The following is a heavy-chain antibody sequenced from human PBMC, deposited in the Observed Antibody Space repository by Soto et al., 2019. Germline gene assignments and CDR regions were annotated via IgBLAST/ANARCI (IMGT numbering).Heavy chain of an antibody. CDR1: GYTFTGYY. D-gene: IGHD3-3*01. Sequence: AAVKVSCKASGYTFTGYYMHWVRQAPGQGLECMGWINPNSCGTNSAQKSQRRVPMTRDTSTSTAYMDLSRLTSGDTAVYYCARARVIIPARPRTYNWFDPWGQGTLVTVSS. CDR3: ARARVIIPARPRTYNWFDP. V-gene: IGHV1-2*02. J-gene: IGHJ5*01. CDR2: INPNSCGT.